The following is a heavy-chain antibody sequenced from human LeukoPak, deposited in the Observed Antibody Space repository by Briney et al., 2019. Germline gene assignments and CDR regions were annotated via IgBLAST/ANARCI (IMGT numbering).Heavy chain of an antibody. CDR2: LYTSGST. CDR3: ARDRVDSSGYYYYYGIDV. V-gene: IGHV4-4*07. J-gene: IGHJ6*02. D-gene: IGHD3-22*01. Sequence: SETLSLTCTVSGGSISTYFWSWIRQPAGKGLEWIGRLYTSGSTNYNPSLKSRLTMSADTSKNQFSLNLRSVTATDTAIYYCARDRVDSSGYYYYYGIDVWGQGTAVTVSS. CDR1: GGSISTYF.